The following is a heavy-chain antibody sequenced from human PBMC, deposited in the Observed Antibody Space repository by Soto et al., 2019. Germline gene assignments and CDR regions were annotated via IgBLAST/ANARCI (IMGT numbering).Heavy chain of an antibody. Sequence: QVQLVESGGGVVQPGRSLRLSCAASGFTFNGFGMHWVRQAPGKGLEWVAVISYNGGTEYYADSVKGRFTISRDNSKNTLYVQMDSLRAEDTAVYYWAKPCQTSGYYYDMWVFNLWGRGTLVTGSS. J-gene: IGHJ2*01. V-gene: IGHV3-30*18. D-gene: IGHD3-22*01. CDR1: GFTFNGFG. CDR3: AKPCQTSGYYYDMWVFNL. CDR2: ISYNGGTE.